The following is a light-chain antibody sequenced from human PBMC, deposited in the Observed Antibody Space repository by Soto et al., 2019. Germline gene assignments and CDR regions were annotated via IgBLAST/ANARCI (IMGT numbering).Light chain of an antibody. V-gene: IGKV3-20*01. CDR1: QSVSSSY. Sequence: EIVLTQSPGTLSLSPGERATLSCRASQSVSSSYLAWYQQKPGQAPRLLIYGASSRATGIPDRFSGSGSGKDFTLPISRLEPEDFAVYDCQQYCSSPYTFGQGTKLEIK. CDR2: GAS. CDR3: QQYCSSPYT. J-gene: IGKJ2*01.